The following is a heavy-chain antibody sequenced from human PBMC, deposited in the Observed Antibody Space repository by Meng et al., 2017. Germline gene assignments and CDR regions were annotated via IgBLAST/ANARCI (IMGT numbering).Heavy chain of an antibody. V-gene: IGHV7-4-1*02. D-gene: IGHD6-19*01. CDR2: INTNTGNP. Sequence: VRRVQSGSELKRPGASVKVTCKSSGYTFTSYAMNWVRQAPGQGLEWMGWINTNTGNPTYAQGFTGRFVFSLDTSVSTAYLQISSLKAEDTAVYYCARMGIAVAGTLGWEDYWGQGTLVTVSS. J-gene: IGHJ4*02. CDR3: ARMGIAVAGTLGWEDY. CDR1: GYTFTSYA.